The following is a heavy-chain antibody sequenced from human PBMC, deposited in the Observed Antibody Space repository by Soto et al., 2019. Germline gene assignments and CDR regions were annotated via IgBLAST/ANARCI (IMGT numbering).Heavy chain of an antibody. V-gene: IGHV1-69*06. D-gene: IGHD6-19*01. J-gene: IGHJ4*02. CDR3: VSNIAVAGTTGDY. Sequence: SVKVSCKASGGTFSSYAISWVRQAPGQGREWMGGIIPIFGTANYAQKFQGRVTITADKSTSTAYMELSSLRSEDTAVYYCVSNIAVAGTTGDYWGQGTLVTVSS. CDR1: GGTFSSYA. CDR2: IIPIFGTA.